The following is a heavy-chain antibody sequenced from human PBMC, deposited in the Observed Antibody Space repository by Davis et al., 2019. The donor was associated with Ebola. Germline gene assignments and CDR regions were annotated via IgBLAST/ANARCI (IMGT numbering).Heavy chain of an antibody. CDR1: GLSFSTYW. Sequence: GESLKISCAASGLSFSTYWMSWVRQTPDKGLEFVANINQGGSVKNYVDSVKGRFTISRDNAENSLYLQMNSLRAEDTAVYYCARDPGSSSFDYWGQGTLVTVSS. CDR3: ARDPGSSSFDY. D-gene: IGHD6-6*01. J-gene: IGHJ4*02. V-gene: IGHV3-7*03. CDR2: INQGGSVK.